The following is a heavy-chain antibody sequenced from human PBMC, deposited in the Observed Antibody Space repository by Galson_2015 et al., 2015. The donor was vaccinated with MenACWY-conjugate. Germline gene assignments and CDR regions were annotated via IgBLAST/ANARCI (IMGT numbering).Heavy chain of an antibody. CDR1: GFTFSSYG. CDR2: ISYDGSNK. Sequence: SLRLSCAASGFTFSSYGMHWVRQAPGKGLEWVAVISYDGSNKYYADSVKGRFTISRDNSKNTLYLQMNSLRAEDTAVYYCATGLAGIAAVGTPRFDYWGQGTLVTVSS. CDR3: ATGLAGIAAVGTPRFDY. D-gene: IGHD6-13*01. V-gene: IGHV3-30*03. J-gene: IGHJ4*02.